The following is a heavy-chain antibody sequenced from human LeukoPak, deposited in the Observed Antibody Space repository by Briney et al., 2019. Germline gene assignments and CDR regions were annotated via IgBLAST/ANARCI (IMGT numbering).Heavy chain of an antibody. Sequence: SPSLSLTCAVYGVSFSGYYWSWVRQPPGKGLEWIGEINHSGSTNYNPSLKSRVTISVDTSKNQFSLKLSSVTAADTAVYYCARGLVVVPAAILGGIWFDPWGLGTLVTVSS. J-gene: IGHJ5*02. V-gene: IGHV4-34*01. CDR3: ARGLVVVPAAILGGIWFDP. D-gene: IGHD2-2*02. CDR2: INHSGST. CDR1: GVSFSGYY.